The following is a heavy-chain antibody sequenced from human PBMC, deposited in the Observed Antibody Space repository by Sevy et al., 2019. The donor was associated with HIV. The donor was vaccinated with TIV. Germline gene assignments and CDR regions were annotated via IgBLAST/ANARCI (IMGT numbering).Heavy chain of an antibody. CDR1: GYTFTSYG. J-gene: IGHJ5*02. Sequence: ASVKVSCKASGYTFTSYGISWVRQAPGQGLEWMGWISAYNGNTNYAQKLQGRVTMTTDTSTSTAYMELRSLRSDDTAVYYCARAQIPNFWSGYFVETQKPNWFDPWGQGTLVTVSS. V-gene: IGHV1-18*04. D-gene: IGHD3-3*01. CDR3: ARAQIPNFWSGYFVETQKPNWFDP. CDR2: ISAYNGNT.